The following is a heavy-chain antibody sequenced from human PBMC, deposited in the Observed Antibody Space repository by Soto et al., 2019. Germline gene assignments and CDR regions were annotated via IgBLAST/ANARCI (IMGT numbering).Heavy chain of an antibody. V-gene: IGHV1-3*01. CDR3: AREVAGWEYFDY. Sequence: QVQLVQSGAEVKKPGASVKVSCKASGYTFTSYAMHWVRQAPGQRLEWMGWINAGNGNTKYSQKFQGRVTITRDTSASTAYMELSSLRSEDTAVYYCAREVAGWEYFDYWGQGTLVTVSS. CDR2: INAGNGNT. D-gene: IGHD6-19*01. J-gene: IGHJ4*02. CDR1: GYTFTSYA.